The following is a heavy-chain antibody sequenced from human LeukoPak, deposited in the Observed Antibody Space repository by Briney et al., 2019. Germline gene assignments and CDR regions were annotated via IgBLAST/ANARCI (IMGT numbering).Heavy chain of an antibody. CDR1: GFLFSNCG. CDR2: MSSDGSDE. V-gene: IGHV3-30-3*01. J-gene: IGHJ5*02. Sequence: GGSLRLSCAASGFLFSNCGMHWVRQAPGKGLEWVAVMSSDGSDEFYSDSVQGRFTISRDNSKNTLYLQMNNLRVEDSAVYYCARHEYNYYLSPLPLDPWGQGTRVTVPS. D-gene: IGHD3-10*01. CDR3: ARHEYNYYLSPLPLDP.